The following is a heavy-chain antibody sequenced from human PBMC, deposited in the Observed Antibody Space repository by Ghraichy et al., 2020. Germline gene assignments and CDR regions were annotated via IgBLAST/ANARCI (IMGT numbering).Heavy chain of an antibody. J-gene: IGHJ3*01. V-gene: IGHV1-2*02. CDR2: IIPNTGYT. Sequence: ASVKVSCKASGYTFTDYYMHWVRQAPGQGLEWMGWIIPNTGYTNYAQKFQGRVTMSRDTSISTAYMELSGLRSDDTAVYYCARSGATLVAITGHFFDFWGQGAILTVS. CDR3: ARSGATLVAITGHFFDF. CDR1: GYTFTDYY. D-gene: IGHD3-22*01.